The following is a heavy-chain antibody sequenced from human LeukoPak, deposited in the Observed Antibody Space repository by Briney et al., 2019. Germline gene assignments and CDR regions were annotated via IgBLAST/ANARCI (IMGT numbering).Heavy chain of an antibody. CDR3: ARDLREFARRFDY. D-gene: IGHD2/OR15-2a*01. Sequence: SETLSLTCTVSGGSISSYYWSWIRQPPGKGLEWIGYIYYSGSTYYDPSLKSRVTISVDTSKNQFSLKLSSVTAADTAVYYCARDLREFARRFDYWGQGTLVTVSS. CDR1: GGSISSYY. CDR2: IYYSGST. V-gene: IGHV4-59*12. J-gene: IGHJ4*02.